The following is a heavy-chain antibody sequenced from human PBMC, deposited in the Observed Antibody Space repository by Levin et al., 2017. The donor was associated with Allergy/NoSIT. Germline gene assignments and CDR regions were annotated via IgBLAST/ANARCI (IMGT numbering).Heavy chain of an antibody. CDR2: ICYSGST. Sequence: SPTLSLTCTVSGDSIISYYWSWIRQPPEMGLEWIGNICYSGSTNYNPSLKSRVTISIDMSKNQFSLRLTSVTAADTAVYYCARRSGGRGWFDPWGQGTLVTVSS. J-gene: IGHJ5*02. D-gene: IGHD1-14*01. CDR1: GDSIISYY. V-gene: IGHV4-59*08. CDR3: ARRSGGRGWFDP.